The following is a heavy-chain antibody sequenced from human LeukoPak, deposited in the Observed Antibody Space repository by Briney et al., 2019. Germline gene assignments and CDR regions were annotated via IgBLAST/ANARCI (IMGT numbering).Heavy chain of an antibody. J-gene: IGHJ4*02. CDR3: ARVGCSSTSCYALDY. D-gene: IGHD2-2*01. Sequence: SETLSLTCAVYGGSFSGYYWSWIRQPPGKGLEWIGEINHSGSTNYNPSLKSRVTISVDTSKNQFSLKLSSVTAADTAVYYCARVGCSSTSCYALDYWGRGTLVTVSS. V-gene: IGHV4-34*01. CDR2: INHSGST. CDR1: GGSFSGYY.